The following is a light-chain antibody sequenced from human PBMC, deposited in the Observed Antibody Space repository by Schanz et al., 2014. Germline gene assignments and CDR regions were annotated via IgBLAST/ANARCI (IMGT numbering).Light chain of an antibody. CDR2: DAS. CDR3: QQYGSSPRT. J-gene: IGKJ2*01. CDR1: QSVSSN. Sequence: EIVMTQSPGTLSVSPGERVTLSCRASQSVSSNLAWYQKKPGQAPRLLIYDASNRATGIPARFSGSGSETDFSLTITRLEPEDFAVYYCQQYGSSPRTFGQGTKLEIK. V-gene: IGKV3-20*01.